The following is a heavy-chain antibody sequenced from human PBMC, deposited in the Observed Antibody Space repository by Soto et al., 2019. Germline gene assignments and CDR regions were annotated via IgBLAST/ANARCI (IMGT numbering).Heavy chain of an antibody. Sequence: LRLSCTASGFTFGDYAMSWFRQAPGKGLEWVGFIRSKAYGGTTEYAASVKGRFTISRDDSKSIAYLQMNSLKTEDTAVYYCTRIVVVIHPQFDTWGQGTLVTVSS. J-gene: IGHJ5*02. CDR1: GFTFGDYA. V-gene: IGHV3-49*03. CDR2: IRSKAYGGTT. D-gene: IGHD3-22*01. CDR3: TRIVVVIHPQFDT.